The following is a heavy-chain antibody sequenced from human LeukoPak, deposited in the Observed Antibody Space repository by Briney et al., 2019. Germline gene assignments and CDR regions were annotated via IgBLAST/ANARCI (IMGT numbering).Heavy chain of an antibody. J-gene: IGHJ4*02. CDR2: IIPIFGTA. Sequence: ASVKVSCKVSGYTLTELSMHWVRQAPGQGLEWMGGIIPIFGTANYAQKFQGRVTITADESTSTAYMELSSLRSEDTAVYYCARGGRYCSGGSCYDFDYWGQGTLVTVSS. CDR1: GYTLTELS. V-gene: IGHV1-69*13. CDR3: ARGGRYCSGGSCYDFDY. D-gene: IGHD2-15*01.